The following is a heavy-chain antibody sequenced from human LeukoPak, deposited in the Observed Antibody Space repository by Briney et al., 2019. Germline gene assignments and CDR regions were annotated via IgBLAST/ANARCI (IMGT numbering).Heavy chain of an antibody. CDR1: GYTFTSYD. D-gene: IGHD3-9*01. Sequence: ASVKVSCKASGYTFTSYDINWVRQATGQGLEWMGWMNPNSGNTGYAQKFQGRVTMTRNTSISTAYMELSSLRSEDTAVYYCARRRFRPKTYYDILTGTPHYGMDVWGQGTTVTVSS. V-gene: IGHV1-8*01. J-gene: IGHJ6*02. CDR2: MNPNSGNT. CDR3: ARRRFRPKTYYDILTGTPHYGMDV.